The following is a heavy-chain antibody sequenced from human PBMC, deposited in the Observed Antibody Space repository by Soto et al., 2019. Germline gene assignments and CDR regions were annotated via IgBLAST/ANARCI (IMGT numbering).Heavy chain of an antibody. CDR2: IYYSGST. V-gene: IGHV4-59*01. CDR3: ARRYGASFDY. Sequence: QVQLQESGPGLVKPSETLSLTCTVSGGSISSYYWSWIRQPPGKGLEWIGYIYYSGSTNYNPSLXSXAXIXXDTSKNQFSPKLSSVTAADTAVYYCARRYGASFDYWGQGTLVTVSS. J-gene: IGHJ4*02. D-gene: IGHD4-17*01. CDR1: GGSISSYY.